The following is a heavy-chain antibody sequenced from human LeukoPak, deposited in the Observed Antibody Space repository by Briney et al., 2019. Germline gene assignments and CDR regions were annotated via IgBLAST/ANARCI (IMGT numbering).Heavy chain of an antibody. CDR3: ASLWPYQLSAFDI. V-gene: IGHV3-53*01. CDR1: GFTVSSNY. CDR2: IYSGGST. J-gene: IGHJ3*02. Sequence: GGSLRLSCAASGFTVSSNYMSWVRQAPGKGLEWVSVIYSGGSTYYADSVKGRFTISRDNSKNTLYLQMNSLRAEDTAVYYCASLWPYQLSAFDIWGQGTMVTVSS. D-gene: IGHD2-2*01.